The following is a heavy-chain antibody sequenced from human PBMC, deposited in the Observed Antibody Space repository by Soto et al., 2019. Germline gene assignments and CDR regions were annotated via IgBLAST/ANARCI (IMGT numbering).Heavy chain of an antibody. CDR3: ASPGTYYFDMDV. Sequence: EVQVLESGGGLVQPGGSLRLSCGASGFTFRNYAMSWVRQAPGKGLEWVSAITDSGSGTFYADSVRGRFTISRDNSKNTLHLQMNSLRAEDTAVYYCASPGTYYFDMDVWGQGTTVTVS. CDR2: ITDSGSGT. V-gene: IGHV3-23*01. D-gene: IGHD1-26*01. J-gene: IGHJ6*02. CDR1: GFTFRNYA.